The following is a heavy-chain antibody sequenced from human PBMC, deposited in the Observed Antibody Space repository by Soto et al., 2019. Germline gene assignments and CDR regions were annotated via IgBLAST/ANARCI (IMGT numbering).Heavy chain of an antibody. D-gene: IGHD1-26*01. J-gene: IGHJ4*02. CDR3: ARAAEYSGSYYAPALIDY. CDR2: IDSDGSST. Sequence: PGGSLRLCGAAYGFTFSSSCIHWVRQAPGKGLVWVSRIDSDGSSTFYADSVKGRFTISRDTAKNTLYLQMNSLRAEDTAVYYCARAAEYSGSYYAPALIDYWGQGTLVTVSS. CDR1: GFTFSSSC. V-gene: IGHV3-74*01.